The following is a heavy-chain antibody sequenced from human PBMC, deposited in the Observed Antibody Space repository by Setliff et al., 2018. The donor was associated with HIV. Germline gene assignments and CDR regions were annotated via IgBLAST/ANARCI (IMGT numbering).Heavy chain of an antibody. CDR2: MSYSGSA. V-gene: IGHV4-39*01. D-gene: IGHD3-9*01. CDR1: GGSISSRDYY. CDR3: ARQRDFDWLLQNYYYMDV. Sequence: PSETLSLTCAVSGGSISSRDYYWGCIRQPPGKGLEWIGSMSYSGSAYYNPSLKSRVTISVDTSKSQFSLRLSSVTAADTAVYYCARQRDFDWLLQNYYYMDVWGKGATVTVSS. J-gene: IGHJ6*03.